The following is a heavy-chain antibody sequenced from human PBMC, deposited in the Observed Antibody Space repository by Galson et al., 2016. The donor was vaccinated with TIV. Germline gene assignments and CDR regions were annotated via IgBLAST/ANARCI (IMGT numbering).Heavy chain of an antibody. CDR2: IYESGTT. D-gene: IGHD4-17*01. V-gene: IGHV4-38-2*02. CDR1: GYSIKSGYF. Sequence: ETLSLTCAVSGYSIKSGYFWGWIRQPPGKGLQWIGSIYESGTTYSNPSLKSRLTMSVDTSKNQFSLKLSSVTAADTAVCYCMREGSTVTMHHYFGMDVWGQGTSVTVSS. J-gene: IGHJ6*02. CDR3: MREGSTVTMHHYFGMDV.